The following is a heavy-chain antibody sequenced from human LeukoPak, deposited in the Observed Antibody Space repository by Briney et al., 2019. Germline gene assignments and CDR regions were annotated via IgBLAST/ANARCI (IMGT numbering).Heavy chain of an antibody. CDR2: SGQSGGA. CDR1: DGTFTFYY. CDR3: ARGRGHSYGL. J-gene: IGHJ4*02. D-gene: IGHD5-18*01. V-gene: IGHV4-34*01. Sequence: SETLSLTCDVVDGTFTFYYWSWIRQPPGKELEWIGESGQSGGANYNPSLRNRVIISVEASSNQISLKMTSVTAADTAVYYCARGRGHSYGLWGQGKLVIVSS.